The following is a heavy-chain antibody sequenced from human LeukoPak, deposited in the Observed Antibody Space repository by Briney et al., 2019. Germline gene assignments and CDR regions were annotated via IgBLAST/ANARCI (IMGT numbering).Heavy chain of an antibody. J-gene: IGHJ4*02. Sequence: GRSLRLSCAASGFIFSSYWMHWVRQAPGKGLLWVSRINSAGSSTSYADSVKGRFTISRDDAKNTLYLQMNSLRAEDTAVYYCAPTSIAAPFDYWGQGTLVTVSS. CDR3: APTSIAAPFDY. CDR2: INSAGSST. CDR1: GFIFSSYW. D-gene: IGHD6-6*01. V-gene: IGHV3-74*01.